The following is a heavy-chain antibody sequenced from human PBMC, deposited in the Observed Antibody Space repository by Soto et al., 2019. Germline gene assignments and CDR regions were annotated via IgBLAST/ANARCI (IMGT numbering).Heavy chain of an antibody. CDR3: AKARLRPQQPKSDFDY. D-gene: IGHD5-12*01. V-gene: IGHV3-23*01. CDR2: ISGSGGST. CDR1: GFPFSSYA. Sequence: PGGSLRLSCAASGFPFSSYAMSWVRQAPGKGLEWVSAISGSGGSTYYADSVKGRFTISRDNSKNTLYLQMNSLRAEDTAVYYCAKARLRPQQPKSDFDYWGQGTLVTVSS. J-gene: IGHJ4*02.